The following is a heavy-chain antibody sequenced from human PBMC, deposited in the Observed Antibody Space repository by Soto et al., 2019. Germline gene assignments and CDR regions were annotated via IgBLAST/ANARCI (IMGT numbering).Heavy chain of an antibody. V-gene: IGHV4-39*01. J-gene: IGHJ5*02. CDR3: ARXRAHYDILTGHGGWFDP. CDR2: IYYSGST. Sequence: SETLSLTCTVSGGSISSSSYYWGWIRQPPGKGLEWIGSIYYSGSTYYNPSLKSRVTISVDTSKNQFSLKLSSVTAADTAVYYCARXRAHYDILTGHGGWFDPWGQGTLVTVSS. CDR1: GGSISSSSYY. D-gene: IGHD3-9*01.